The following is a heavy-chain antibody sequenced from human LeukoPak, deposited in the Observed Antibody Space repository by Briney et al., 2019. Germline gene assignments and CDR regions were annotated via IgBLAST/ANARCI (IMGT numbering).Heavy chain of an antibody. CDR3: ARDGFPDY. CDR2: INPTSGGT. Sequence: GASVKVSCKASGYSFTAYYIHWVRQAPGQGLEWIGRINPTSGGTDSAQNFQGRVSMTRDTSISTAYMELSRLRSDDTAIYYCARDGFPDYWGQGTLVIVSS. CDR1: GYSFTAYY. V-gene: IGHV1-2*06. J-gene: IGHJ4*02. D-gene: IGHD2-2*03.